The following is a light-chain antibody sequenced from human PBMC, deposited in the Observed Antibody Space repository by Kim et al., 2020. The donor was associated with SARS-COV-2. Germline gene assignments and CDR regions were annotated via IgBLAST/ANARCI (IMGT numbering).Light chain of an antibody. CDR3: QVWDSSSDHWV. V-gene: IGLV3-21*04. J-gene: IGLJ3*02. CDR1: NIGSKN. CDR2: YDS. Sequence: SYELTQPPSVSVAPGKTARITCGGNNIGSKNVHWYQQKPGQAPVVVIYYDSDRPSGIPERFSGSNSGNTATLTISRVEAGDEADYYCQVWDSSSDHWVSG.